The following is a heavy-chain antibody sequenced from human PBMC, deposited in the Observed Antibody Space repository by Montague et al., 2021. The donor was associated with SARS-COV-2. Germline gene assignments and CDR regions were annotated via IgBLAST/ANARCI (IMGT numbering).Heavy chain of an antibody. Sequence: SETLSLTCTVSGGSISSSSYYWGWIRQPPGKGLEWIGSIYYSGSTYYNPSFKSRVTISVDTSKNQFSLKLSSVTAADTAVYYCARPVSYYDILSSSTNWFDPWGQGTLVTVSS. CDR3: ARPVSYYDILSSSTNWFDP. J-gene: IGHJ5*02. CDR1: GGSISSSSYY. CDR2: IYYSGST. D-gene: IGHD3-9*01. V-gene: IGHV4-39*01.